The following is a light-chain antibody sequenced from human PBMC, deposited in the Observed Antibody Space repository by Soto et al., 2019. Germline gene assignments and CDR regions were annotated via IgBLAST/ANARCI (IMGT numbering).Light chain of an antibody. J-gene: IGLJ3*02. V-gene: IGLV1-47*01. CDR2: RNN. CDR1: SSNIGSHY. Sequence: QSVLTQPPSASGAPGQRVTLSASGSSSNIGSHYVYWYQQLPGTDPKLLIYRNNQRPSGIPDRFSGSKSGTSASLAISGLRSDDEADYYCAAWDDNVSGWVFGGGTKVTVL. CDR3: AAWDDNVSGWV.